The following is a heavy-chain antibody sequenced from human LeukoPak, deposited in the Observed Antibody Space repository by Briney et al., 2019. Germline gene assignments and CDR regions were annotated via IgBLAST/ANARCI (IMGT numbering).Heavy chain of an antibody. CDR2: IYPGDGNT. J-gene: IGHJ6*04. D-gene: IGHD3-10*01. Sequence: GESLKISCKGSGYNVTHYGSAWVRQMPGTGLECMGIIYPGDGNTRYSPSFQGQVTISADRSISTAYLQWNSLKASDTAMYYCARVFGLRSPRGMDVWGKGTTVSVSS. CDR3: ARVFGLRSPRGMDV. V-gene: IGHV5-51*01. CDR1: GYNVTHYG.